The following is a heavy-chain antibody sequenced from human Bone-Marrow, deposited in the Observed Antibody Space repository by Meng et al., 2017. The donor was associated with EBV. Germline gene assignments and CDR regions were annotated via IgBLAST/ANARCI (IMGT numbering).Heavy chain of an antibody. CDR2: FSTRGGGGGIT. CDR1: GCSCGNYG. V-gene: IGHV3-23*01. Sequence: EVPLLESGGGLLQPGGSLIRSGLAAGCSCGNYGMSGVRQAPGKGLEWVSTFSTRGGGGGITWYADSVKGRFTISRDNAKNTLYLQMNNLRAEDTAIYYCAKDLWERYDSGASNLDYWGQGTMVTVYS. J-gene: IGHJ4*02. CDR3: AKDLWERYDSGASNLDY. D-gene: IGHD3-10*01.